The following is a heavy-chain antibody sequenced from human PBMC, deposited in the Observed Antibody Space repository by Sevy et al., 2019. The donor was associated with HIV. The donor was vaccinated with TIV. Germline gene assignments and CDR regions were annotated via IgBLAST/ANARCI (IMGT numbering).Heavy chain of an antibody. CDR1: GFTFSTHG. V-gene: IGHV3-23*01. CDR2: ISASGGTT. CDR3: AKGRRPGYNYGVFDQ. Sequence: GGSLRLSCAASGFTFSTHGMNWVRQVPGKGLEWVSSISASGGTTSYADSVKGQFTISRDNSKNTLYLQMNSLAVEATGIYYCAKGRRPGYNYGVFDQWGQGTLVTVSS. D-gene: IGHD5-18*01. J-gene: IGHJ4*02.